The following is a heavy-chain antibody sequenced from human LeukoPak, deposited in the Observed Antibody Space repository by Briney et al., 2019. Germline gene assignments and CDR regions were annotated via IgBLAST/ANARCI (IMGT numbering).Heavy chain of an antibody. D-gene: IGHD3-10*01. CDR1: GFTFSSYE. CDR2: ISSSGSTI. J-gene: IGHJ6*04. V-gene: IGHV3-48*03. CDR3: ARAGRLWFGESQRLDV. Sequence: AGSLRLSCAASGFTFSSYEMNWVRQAPGKGLEWVSYISSSGSTIYYADSGKGRFTISRDNAKNSLYLQMNSLRAEDTAVYYCARAGRLWFGESQRLDVWGKGTTVTISS.